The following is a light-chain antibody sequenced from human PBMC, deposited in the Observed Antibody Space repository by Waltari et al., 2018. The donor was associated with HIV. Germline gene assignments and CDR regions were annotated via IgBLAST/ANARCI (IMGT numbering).Light chain of an antibody. V-gene: IGLV2-14*03. CDR2: NVN. Sequence: QSALTQPASVSGSPGQSITISCTGTSGDVGGYNFVSWYQKHPGKAPKLIIYNVNSRHSGVSILFAGSRSANPASLTIYGLQAEDEAVYCCSSYTSSGPRYVLFGGGTRLTVL. CDR1: SGDVGGYNF. J-gene: IGLJ2*01. CDR3: SSYTSSGPRYVL.